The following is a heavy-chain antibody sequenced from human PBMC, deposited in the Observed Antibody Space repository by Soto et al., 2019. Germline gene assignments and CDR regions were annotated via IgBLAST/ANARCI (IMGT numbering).Heavy chain of an antibody. Sequence: QVQLVQSGAEVKKPGSSVKVSCKASGDTFSSYTINWVRQAPGQGLEWMGRIIPLQGIANYAQKFRGRVTITADKSTTTAYMELSSLRSEDTAIYYCAREDCSSANCFYYFDYWGQGGLVTVSS. D-gene: IGHD2-2*01. CDR2: IIPLQGIA. CDR3: AREDCSSANCFYYFDY. J-gene: IGHJ4*02. CDR1: GDTFSSYT. V-gene: IGHV1-69*08.